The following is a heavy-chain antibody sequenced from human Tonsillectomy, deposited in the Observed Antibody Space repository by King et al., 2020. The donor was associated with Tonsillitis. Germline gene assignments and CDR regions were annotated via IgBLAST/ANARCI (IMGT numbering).Heavy chain of an antibody. J-gene: IGHJ5*02. V-gene: IGHV1-18*01. CDR3: ARGDSMTTEHWLDP. CDR1: GYTFTSYG. D-gene: IGHD4-11*01. CDR2: ISAYNGDT. Sequence: GQLVQSGAEVKKPGASVKVSCKASGYTFTSYGISWVRQAPGQGLEWMGWISAYNGDTRYAQKFRDRVTTTTDTSTSTAYMELRSLRSDDTAVYYCARGDSMTTEHWLDPWGQGTLVTVSS.